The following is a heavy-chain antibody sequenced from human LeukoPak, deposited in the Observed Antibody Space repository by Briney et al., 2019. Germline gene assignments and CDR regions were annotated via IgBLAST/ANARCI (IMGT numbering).Heavy chain of an antibody. CDR2: ISGSGDST. V-gene: IGHV3-23*01. D-gene: IGHD2-21*02. CDR3: AKDRLLNCRGDCYIFDY. J-gene: IGHJ4*02. CDR1: GFTLRSYV. Sequence: PGESLRLSCVASGFTLRSYVMNWVRQPPGKGLEWVSCISGSGDSTVYAISVKGRFSISRDNSKNTLYLQVNGVRTEDTAVYYCAKDRLLNCRGDCYIFDYWGQGTVVTVSS.